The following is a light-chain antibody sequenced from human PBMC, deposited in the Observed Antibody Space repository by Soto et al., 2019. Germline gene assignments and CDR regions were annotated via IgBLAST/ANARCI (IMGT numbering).Light chain of an antibody. CDR1: HDISNY. V-gene: IGKV1-33*01. J-gene: IGKJ4*01. CDR3: QQYDNLLLT. CDR2: DVS. Sequence: DIQMTQSPSSLSASLGDSATITCQASHDISNYLNWYQHKPGKAPKLLIYDVSNLEAGVPSRFSGSGSGTDFVFTISNLQPEDIATYYCQQYDNLLLTFGGGTKVEIK.